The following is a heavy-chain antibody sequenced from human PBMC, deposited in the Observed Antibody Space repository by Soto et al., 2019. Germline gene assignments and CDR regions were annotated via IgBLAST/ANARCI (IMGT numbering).Heavy chain of an antibody. CDR1: GGSISSSSYY. J-gene: IGHJ3*02. CDR3: ARHGARYDFWSGYHAFDI. V-gene: IGHV4-39*01. CDR2: IYYSGST. D-gene: IGHD3-3*01. Sequence: SETLSLTCTVSGGSISSSSYYWGWIRQPPGKGLEWIGSIYYSGSTYYNPSLKSRVAISVDTSKNQFSLKLSSVTAADTAVHYCARHGARYDFWSGYHAFDIWGQGTMVTVSS.